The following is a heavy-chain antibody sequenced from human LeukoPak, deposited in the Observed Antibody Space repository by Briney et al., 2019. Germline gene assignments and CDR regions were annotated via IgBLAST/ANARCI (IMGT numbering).Heavy chain of an antibody. V-gene: IGHV3-21*01. D-gene: IGHD1-26*01. J-gene: IGHJ4*02. CDR3: ARVGMSAWPIDS. CDR1: GFIFSDYM. CDR2: ISSSSSYI. Sequence: GGSLRLSCAASGFIFSDYMMTWVRQVPGKGLEWVSSISSSSSYIHYADSVKGRCTISRDNAKNSLYLHMNSLRADDTAVYYCARVGMSAWPIDSWGQGTLVPVSS.